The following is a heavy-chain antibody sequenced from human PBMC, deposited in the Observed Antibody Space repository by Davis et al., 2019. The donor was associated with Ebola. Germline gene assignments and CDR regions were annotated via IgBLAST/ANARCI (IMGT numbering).Heavy chain of an antibody. J-gene: IGHJ4*02. Sequence: GESLKISCAASGFTFSGSAMHCVRQSSGKALEWVGRIRSKANSYATAYAASVKGRFTISRDDSKNTAYLQMNSLKTEDTAVYYCTSRGVATRNWGQGTLVTVSS. CDR1: GFTFSGSA. V-gene: IGHV3-73*01. D-gene: IGHD5-12*01. CDR2: IRSKANSYAT. CDR3: TSRGVATRN.